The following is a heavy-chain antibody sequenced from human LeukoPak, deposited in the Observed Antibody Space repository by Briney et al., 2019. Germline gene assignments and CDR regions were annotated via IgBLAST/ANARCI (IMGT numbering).Heavy chain of an antibody. CDR1: GFTFSSYG. Sequence: GGSLRLSCAASGFTFSSYGMHWVRQAPGKGLEWVAVISYEGSNKYYADSVKGRFTISRDNSKNTLYLQMNSLRAEDTAVYYCAKTHMVWWLRNNYYYGMDVWGQGTTVTVSS. CDR3: AKTHMVWWLRNNYYYGMDV. CDR2: ISYEGSNK. V-gene: IGHV3-30*18. D-gene: IGHD5-12*01. J-gene: IGHJ6*02.